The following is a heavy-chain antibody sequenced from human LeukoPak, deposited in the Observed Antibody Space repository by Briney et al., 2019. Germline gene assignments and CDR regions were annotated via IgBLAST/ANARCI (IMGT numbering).Heavy chain of an antibody. CDR2: ISTNGGST. V-gene: IGHV3-64D*06. CDR1: GFTFSSYA. D-gene: IGHD6-6*01. CDR3: VKGGVYTSSSPFDY. Sequence: GGSLRLSCSASGFTFSSYAMHWVRQAPGKGLEYVSAISTNGGSTYYADSVKGRFTISRDNSKNTLYLQMTSLSAEDTSAYYCVKGGVYTSSSPFDYWGQGALVTVSS. J-gene: IGHJ4*02.